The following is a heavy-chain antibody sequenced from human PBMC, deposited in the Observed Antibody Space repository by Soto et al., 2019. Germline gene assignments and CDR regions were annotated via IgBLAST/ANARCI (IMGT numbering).Heavy chain of an antibody. Sequence: QVQLQESGPGLVKPSETLSLTCTVSGGSISSYYWTWIRQPPGKGLDWIGYISYSGSTNYNPSLKSRVAISLDTSKNQFSLKLNSVTAADTAVYYCARGDGGHGYWGQGTLVTVSS. CDR1: GGSISSYY. J-gene: IGHJ4*02. CDR3: ARGDGGHGY. D-gene: IGHD1-26*01. V-gene: IGHV4-59*01. CDR2: ISYSGST.